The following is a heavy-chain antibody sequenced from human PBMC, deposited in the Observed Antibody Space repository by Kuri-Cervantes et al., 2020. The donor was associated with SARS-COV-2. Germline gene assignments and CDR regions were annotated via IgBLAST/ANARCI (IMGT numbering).Heavy chain of an antibody. CDR3: ANVRQLIAATRAYYFDY. CDR1: GFTFSSYA. V-gene: IGHV3-23*01. J-gene: IGHJ4*02. Sequence: GESLKISCAASGFTFSSYAMSWVRQAPGKGLEWVSAISGSGGSTYYADSVKGRFTISRDNSKNTLYLQMNSLRAEDTAVYYCANVRQLIAATRAYYFDYWGQGTLVTVSS. D-gene: IGHD6-13*01. CDR2: ISGSGGST.